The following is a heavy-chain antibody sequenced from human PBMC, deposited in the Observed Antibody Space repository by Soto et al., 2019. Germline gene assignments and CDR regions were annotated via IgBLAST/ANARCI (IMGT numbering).Heavy chain of an antibody. D-gene: IGHD2-15*01. CDR1: GFTVSSNY. CDR2: IYSGGST. Sequence: QPGGSLRLSCAASGFTVSSNYMSWVRQAPGKGLEWVSVIYSGGSTYYADSVKGRFTISRDNSENTLYLQMNSLRAEDTAVYYCARTCSGGTCSFDYWGQGTLVTVSS. CDR3: ARTCSGGTCSFDY. V-gene: IGHV3-66*01. J-gene: IGHJ4*02.